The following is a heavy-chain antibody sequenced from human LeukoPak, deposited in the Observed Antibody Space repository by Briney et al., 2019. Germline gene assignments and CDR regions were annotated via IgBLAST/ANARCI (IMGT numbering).Heavy chain of an antibody. CDR3: ARGSGPRGY. V-gene: IGHV3-7*01. CDR2: ISQDGSEK. D-gene: IGHD6-25*01. Sequence: GGSLRLSCAASGFIFSSYWMTWVRQAPGKGLEWVASISQDGSEKYYVDSVKGRFTISRDNAKNSLYLQMNSLRGEDTAVYYCARGSGPRGYRGQGTLVTVSS. CDR1: GFIFSSYW. J-gene: IGHJ4*02.